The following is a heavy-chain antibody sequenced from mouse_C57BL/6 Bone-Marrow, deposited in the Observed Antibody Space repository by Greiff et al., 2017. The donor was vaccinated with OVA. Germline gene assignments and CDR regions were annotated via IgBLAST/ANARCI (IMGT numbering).Heavy chain of an antibody. J-gene: IGHJ4*01. CDR2: ILPGSGST. CDR3: TRGGANDSNYNLGVYAMDY. V-gene: IGHV1-9*01. D-gene: IGHD2-5*01. Sequence: VQLQQSGAELMKPGASVKLSCKATGYTFTGYWIEWVKQRPGHGLAWIGEILPGSGSTNYHEKFKGTATFTAATFSNTAYMQLSSLTTEDSAIYYCTRGGANDSNYNLGVYAMDYWGQGTSVTVSS. CDR1: GYTFTGYW.